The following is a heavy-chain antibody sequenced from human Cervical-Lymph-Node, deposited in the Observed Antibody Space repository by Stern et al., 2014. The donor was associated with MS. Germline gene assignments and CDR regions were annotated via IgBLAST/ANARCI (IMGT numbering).Heavy chain of an antibody. CDR2: IWYDGSNK. V-gene: IGHV3-33*01. D-gene: IGHD1-7*01. J-gene: IGHJ4*02. Sequence: QDQLVQSGGGVVQPGRSLRLSCAASGFTFSSYGMHWVRQAPGKGLEWVAVIWYDGSNKYYADSVKGRFTISRDNSKNTLYLQMNSLRAEDTAVYYCAREGPYNWNYGAAVGLDYWGQGTLVTVSS. CDR3: AREGPYNWNYGAAVGLDY. CDR1: GFTFSSYG.